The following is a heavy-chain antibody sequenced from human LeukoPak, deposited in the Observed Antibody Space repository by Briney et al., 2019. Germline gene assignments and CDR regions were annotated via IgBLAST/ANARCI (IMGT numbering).Heavy chain of an antibody. V-gene: IGHV3-30*04. CDR2: ISYDGSNQ. J-gene: IGHJ6*04. Sequence: GRSLRLSCAASGFTFSSYAMHWVRQAPGKGLEWVAVISYDGSNQYYADSVKGRFTISRDNSKTTLYLQMNSLRAEDTAVYYCAREGSSTSMDVWGKGTTVTVSS. CDR3: AREGSSTSMDV. CDR1: GFTFSSYA. D-gene: IGHD2-2*01.